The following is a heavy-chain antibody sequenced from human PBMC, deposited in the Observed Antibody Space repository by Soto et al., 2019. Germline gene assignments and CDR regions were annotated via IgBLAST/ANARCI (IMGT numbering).Heavy chain of an antibody. Sequence: ASVKVSCKASGYTFTSYGISWVRQAPGQGLEWMGWISAYNGNTNYAQKLQGRVTMTTDTSTSTAYMELRSLRSDDTAVYYCARVLSDFWSGSDDPDFDYLGQGTLVTVS. V-gene: IGHV1-18*01. D-gene: IGHD3-3*01. CDR1: GYTFTSYG. CDR2: ISAYNGNT. CDR3: ARVLSDFWSGSDDPDFDY. J-gene: IGHJ4*02.